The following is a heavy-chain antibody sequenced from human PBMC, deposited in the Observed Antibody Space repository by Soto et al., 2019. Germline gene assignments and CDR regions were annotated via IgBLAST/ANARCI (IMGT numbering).Heavy chain of an antibody. V-gene: IGHV3-21*01. J-gene: IGHJ5*02. CDR2: ISSSSSYI. CDR3: ARGGDYDFWSGTNNWFDP. Sequence: PGGSLRLSCAASGFTFSSYSMNWVRQAPGKGPEWVSSISSSSSYIYYADSVKGRFTISRDNAKNSLHLQMNSLRAEDTAVYYCARGGDYDFWSGTNNWFDPWGQGTLVTVT. CDR1: GFTFSSYS. D-gene: IGHD3-3*01.